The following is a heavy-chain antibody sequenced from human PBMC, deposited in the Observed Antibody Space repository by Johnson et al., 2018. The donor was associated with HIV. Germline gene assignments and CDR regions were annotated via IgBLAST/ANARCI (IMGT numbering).Heavy chain of an antibody. J-gene: IGHJ3*02. D-gene: IGHD2-15*01. CDR1: GFTFSNSW. V-gene: IGHV3-15*01. CDR3: SAVLGYCSGGSCYSMDTNAFDI. CDR2: IKRRTDGGTT. Sequence: VQLVESGGGLVKPGGSLRLSCAASGFTFSNSWMSWVRQAPGKGLEWVGRIKRRTDGGTTDYVAPVRGRFTISRDDSKNPLYLQMKSLKTEDAAVYYCSAVLGYCSGGSCYSMDTNAFDIWGQGTMVTVSS.